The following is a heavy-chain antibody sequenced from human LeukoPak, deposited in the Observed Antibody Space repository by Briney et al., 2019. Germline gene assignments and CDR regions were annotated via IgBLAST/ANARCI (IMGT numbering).Heavy chain of an antibody. CDR3: AELGITMIGGV. J-gene: IGHJ6*04. CDR2: ISSSGSTI. CDR1: GFTFTNYG. Sequence: GWSLRLSCVASGFTFTNYGMNWVRQAPGKGVEGVSYISSSGSTIYYADSVKGRLTISRDNAKNSLYLQMNSLRAEDTGVYYCAELGITMIGGVWGKGTTVTISS. D-gene: IGHD3-10*02. V-gene: IGHV3-48*04.